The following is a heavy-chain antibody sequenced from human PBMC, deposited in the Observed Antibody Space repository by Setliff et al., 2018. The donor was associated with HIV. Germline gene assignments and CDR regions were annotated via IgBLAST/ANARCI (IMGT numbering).Heavy chain of an antibody. CDR1: GGSINSSNYY. CDR3: ARPVIVAVVRQIFVTGSFDI. CDR2: VHYTGRT. D-gene: IGHD3-16*02. J-gene: IGHJ3*02. Sequence: SETLSLTCAVSGGSINSSNYYWGWLRQPPGKGLEWLGSVHYTGRTQYNPSRKSRLTRSIDPSKNQFSLILSAVTAADTAIYFCARPVIVAVVRQIFVTGSFDIWGQGTRVTVSS. V-gene: IGHV4-39*01.